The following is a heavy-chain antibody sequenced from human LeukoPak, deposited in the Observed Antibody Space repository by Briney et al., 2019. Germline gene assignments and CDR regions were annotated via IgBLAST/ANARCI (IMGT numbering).Heavy chain of an antibody. CDR3: ATDGAGFDT. V-gene: IGHV3-11*01. Sequence: PGGSLRLSCAASGLTFSDYYMSWIRQAPGKGLEWLSYINIGGTNTHYADSVKGRFTISRDNAKKSLYLEMTNLRAEDTAVYYCATDGAGFDTWGQGVLLTVSS. CDR2: INIGGTNT. CDR1: GLTFSDYY. J-gene: IGHJ5*02.